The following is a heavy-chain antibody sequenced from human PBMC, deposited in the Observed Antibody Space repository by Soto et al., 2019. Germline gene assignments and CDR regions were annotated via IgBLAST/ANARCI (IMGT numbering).Heavy chain of an antibody. J-gene: IGHJ6*02. Sequence: HPGGSLRLSCAASGFTFSSYGMHWVRQAPGKGLEWVAVIWYDGSNKYYADSVKGRFTISRDNSKNTLYLQMNSLRAEDTAVYYCWASLHARYYYYGMDVWGQGTTVTVSS. CDR1: GFTFSSYG. CDR2: IWYDGSNK. CDR3: WASLHARYYYYGMDV. V-gene: IGHV3-33*01.